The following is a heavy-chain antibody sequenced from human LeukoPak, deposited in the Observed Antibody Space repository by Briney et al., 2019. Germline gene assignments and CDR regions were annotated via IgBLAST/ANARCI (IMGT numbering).Heavy chain of an antibody. CDR2: MFPGGST. CDR1: GASISDSY. CDR3: ARDRSSSWYLDAFDI. J-gene: IGHJ3*02. V-gene: IGHV4-4*07. Sequence: SETLSLTCTVSGASISDSYWSWIRQPAGKGLEWIGRMFPGGSTNYNPSLYSRVTISVDTSKNQFSLKLSSVTAADTAVYYCARDRSSSWYLDAFDIWGQGTMVTVSS. D-gene: IGHD6-13*01.